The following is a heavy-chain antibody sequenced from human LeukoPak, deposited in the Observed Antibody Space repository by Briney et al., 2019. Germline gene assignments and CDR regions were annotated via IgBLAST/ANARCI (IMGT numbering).Heavy chain of an antibody. Sequence: PSETLSLTCAVSGGSISSGGYSWSWIRQPPGKGLEWIGYIYYSGSTNYNPSLKSRVTISVDRSKNQFSLKLSSVTAADTAIYYCAKGDPTFLFWYFDLWGRGTLVTVSS. CDR2: IYYSGST. D-gene: IGHD3-16*01. CDR3: AKGDPTFLFWYFDL. V-gene: IGHV4-61*08. CDR1: GGSISSGGYS. J-gene: IGHJ2*01.